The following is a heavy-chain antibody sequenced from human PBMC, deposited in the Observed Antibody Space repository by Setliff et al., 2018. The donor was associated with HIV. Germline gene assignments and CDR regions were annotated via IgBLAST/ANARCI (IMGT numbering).Heavy chain of an antibody. CDR1: GGSISSYY. J-gene: IGHJ4*02. Sequence: SETLSLTCTVSGGSISSYYWSWIRQPPGKGLEWIGYIYTSGSTNYNPSLKSRVTISVDTSKNQFSLKLRSVTAADTAIYYCARTLFCSGGSCFFDHWGQGTLVTVSS. CDR3: ARTLFCSGGSCFFDH. D-gene: IGHD2-15*01. CDR2: IYTSGST. V-gene: IGHV4-4*09.